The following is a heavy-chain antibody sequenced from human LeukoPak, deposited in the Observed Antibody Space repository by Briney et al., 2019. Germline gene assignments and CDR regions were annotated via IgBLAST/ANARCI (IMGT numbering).Heavy chain of an antibody. V-gene: IGHV3-21*01. CDR2: ISSSSSYI. J-gene: IGHJ4*02. CDR3: ASRSYVWGSYRQDY. Sequence: GGSLRLSCAASGFTFSSYSMNWVRQAPGKGLEWVSSISSSSSYIYYADSVKGRFTISRDNAKNSLYLRMNSLRAEDTAVYYCASRSYVWGSYRQDYWGQGTLVTVSS. D-gene: IGHD3-16*02. CDR1: GFTFSSYS.